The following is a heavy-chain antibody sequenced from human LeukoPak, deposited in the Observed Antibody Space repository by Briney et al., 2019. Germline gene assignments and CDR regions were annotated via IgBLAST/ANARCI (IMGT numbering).Heavy chain of an antibody. D-gene: IGHD5-18*01. CDR2: IIHSGST. CDR1: GGSFSGYY. CDR3: ARGYGYTYGPGQYYGMDV. J-gene: IGHJ6*02. V-gene: IGHV4-34*01. Sequence: PSETLSLTCAVYGGSFSGYYWSWTRQPPGKGLEWIGEIIHSGSTNYNPSLKSRVTISVDTSKNQFSLKLSSVTAADTAVYYCARGYGYTYGPGQYYGMDVWGQGTTVTVSS.